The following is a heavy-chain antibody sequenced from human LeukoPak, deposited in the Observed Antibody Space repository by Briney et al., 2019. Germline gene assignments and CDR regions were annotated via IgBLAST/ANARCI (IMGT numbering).Heavy chain of an antibody. D-gene: IGHD4-17*01. CDR2: INHSGST. Sequence: SETLSLTCAVYGGSFSGYYWSWIRQPPGKGLEWIGEINHSGSTNYNPSLKSRVTISVDTSKNQFSLKLSSVTAADTAVYYCAAYGLRRLVDYWGQGTLITVSS. CDR3: AAYGLRRLVDY. CDR1: GGSFSGYY. J-gene: IGHJ4*02. V-gene: IGHV4-34*01.